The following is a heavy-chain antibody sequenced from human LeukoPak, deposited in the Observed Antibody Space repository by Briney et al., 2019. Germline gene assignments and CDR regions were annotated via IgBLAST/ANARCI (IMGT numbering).Heavy chain of an antibody. J-gene: IGHJ4*02. Sequence: PGGSLRLSCAAPGFTFSDYNMRWIRQAPGKGLEWVSSISRSGSTKYYADSVKGRFTISRDNAKNSLFLQMNSLRAEDTAVYYCARVEASGYDYGAFDYWGQGTLVIVSS. V-gene: IGHV3-11*01. CDR2: ISRSGSTK. D-gene: IGHD5-12*01. CDR1: GFTFSDYN. CDR3: ARVEASGYDYGAFDY.